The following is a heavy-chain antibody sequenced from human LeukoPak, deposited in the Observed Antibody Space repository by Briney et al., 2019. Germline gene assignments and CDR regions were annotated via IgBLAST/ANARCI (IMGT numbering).Heavy chain of an antibody. J-gene: IGHJ4*02. CDR3: ARLNYLHFDY. V-gene: IGHV6-1*01. Sequence: KPSQTLSLTCAISGDSVSSNSAAWNWIRQSPSRGLEWLGRTYYRSKWYNDYAISMKSRIIINPDTSKNQFSLQLDSVTPEDTAVYYCARLNYLHFDYWGQGTLVTVSS. CDR1: GDSVSSNSAA. D-gene: IGHD5-24*01. CDR2: TYYRSKWYN.